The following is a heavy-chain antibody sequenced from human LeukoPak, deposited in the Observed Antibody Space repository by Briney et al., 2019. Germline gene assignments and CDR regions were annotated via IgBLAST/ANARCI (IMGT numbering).Heavy chain of an antibody. D-gene: IGHD1-26*01. Sequence: GGSLRLSCAASGFILSTHGMHWVRQAPGKGLEWVAGMWYDGSREDYADSVKVRFTISRDMSKNTLNLQMNSLRVEDTAMFYCARDLSFGSLDFRGQGTLVTVSS. CDR1: GFILSTHG. J-gene: IGHJ4*02. CDR2: MWYDGSRE. CDR3: ARDLSFGSLDF. V-gene: IGHV3-33*01.